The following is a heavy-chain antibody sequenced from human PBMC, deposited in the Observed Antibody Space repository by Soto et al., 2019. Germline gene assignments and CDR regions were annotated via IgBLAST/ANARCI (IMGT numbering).Heavy chain of an antibody. V-gene: IGHV1-18*01. D-gene: IGHD6-13*01. CDR3: AIDRVSSFDP. J-gene: IGHJ5*02. CDR2: ISTYSGNT. Sequence: QVQLVQSGTEVKKPGASVKVSCKTSGYTFTNYGISWVRQAPGLGLEWMGWISTYSGNTNYAQKVQDRVTMTTDTATSTVYMELRSLRSDDTAMYYCAIDRVSSFDPWGQGTLVTVSS. CDR1: GYTFTNYG.